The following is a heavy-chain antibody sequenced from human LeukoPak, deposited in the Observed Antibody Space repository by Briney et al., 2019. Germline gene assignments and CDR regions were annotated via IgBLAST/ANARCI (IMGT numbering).Heavy chain of an antibody. CDR3: AKDRDGVEATFILR. CDR1: GFTFSSYS. V-gene: IGHV3-21*04. J-gene: IGHJ4*02. D-gene: IGHD2-15*01. Sequence: GGSLRLSCAASGFTFSSYSMNWVRQAPGKGLEWVSSISSSSSYIYYADSVKGRFTISRDNAKNSLYLQMNSLRAEDTAVYYCAKDRDGVEATFILRWGQGTLVTVSS. CDR2: ISSSSSYI.